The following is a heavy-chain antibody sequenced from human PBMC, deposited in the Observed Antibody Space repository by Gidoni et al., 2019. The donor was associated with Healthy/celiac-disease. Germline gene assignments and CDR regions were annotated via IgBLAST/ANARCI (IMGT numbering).Heavy chain of an antibody. D-gene: IGHD1-26*01. J-gene: IGHJ3*02. V-gene: IGHV3-9*01. CDR3: AKVGDGFDAFDI. CDR1: GFTFDDYA. Sequence: DVHLVESGGGLVHPGRYLLLSWAASGFTFDDYAMHWVRRAPGKGLEWVSGISWNSGSIGYADSVKGRFTISRDNAKNSLYLQMNSLRAEDTALYYCAKVGDGFDAFDIWGQGTMVTVSS. CDR2: ISWNSGSI.